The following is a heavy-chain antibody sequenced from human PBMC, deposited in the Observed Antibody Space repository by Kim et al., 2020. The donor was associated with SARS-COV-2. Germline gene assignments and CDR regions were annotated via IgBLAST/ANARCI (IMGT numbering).Heavy chain of an antibody. D-gene: IGHD1-26*01. CDR3: ATAFWEGATTLSHNYYGMDV. J-gene: IGHJ6*02. V-gene: IGHV1-24*01. Sequence: ASVKVSCKVSGYTLTELSMQWVRQVPGKGLEWMGGFDPEHGETIYAQKFQGRVTMTEDTFTDTAYMELSSLRSEDTAVYYCATAFWEGATTLSHNYYGMDVWGQGTTVTVSS. CDR1: GYTLTELS. CDR2: FDPEHGET.